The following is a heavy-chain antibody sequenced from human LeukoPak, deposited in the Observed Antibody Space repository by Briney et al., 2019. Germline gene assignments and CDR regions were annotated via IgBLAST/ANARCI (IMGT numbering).Heavy chain of an antibody. J-gene: IGHJ4*02. CDR1: GFTFSDSY. Sequence: GGSLRLSCAASGFTFSDSYMTWIRQAPGKGLELLSYISGSASDVNYIDSVRGRFTISRDNAKNSLYLHMNSLTVEDTAVYYCSRDPRNNDHWGQGTLVTVSS. CDR2: ISGSASDV. V-gene: IGHV3-11*01. CDR3: SRDPRNNDH.